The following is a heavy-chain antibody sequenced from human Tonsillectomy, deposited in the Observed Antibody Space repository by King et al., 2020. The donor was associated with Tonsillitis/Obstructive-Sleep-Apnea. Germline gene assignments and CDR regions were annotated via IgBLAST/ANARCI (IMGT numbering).Heavy chain of an antibody. J-gene: IGHJ3*02. Sequence: LQLQESGPGLVKPSETLSLTCTVSGGSISSSSYYWGWIRQPPGKGLEWIGSIYYSGSTYYNPSLKSRVTISVDTSKNQFSLKLSSVTAADTAVYYCARGDGYNTNDAFDIWGQGTMVTVSS. CDR1: GGSISSSSYY. CDR2: IYYSGST. V-gene: IGHV4-39*01. CDR3: ARGDGYNTNDAFDI. D-gene: IGHD5-24*01.